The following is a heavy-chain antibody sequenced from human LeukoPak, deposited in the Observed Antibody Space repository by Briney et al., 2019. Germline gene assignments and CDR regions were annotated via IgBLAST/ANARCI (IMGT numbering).Heavy chain of an antibody. CDR2: ISSSGSTI. Sequence: GGSLRLSCAASGFTFSSYSVSWVRQAPGKGLEWVSYISSSGSTIYYAGSVKGRFTISKDNAKNSLYLQMNSLRAEDTAVYYCARDGSGWYGYYFDYWGQGTLVTVSS. D-gene: IGHD6-19*01. CDR1: GFTFSSYS. CDR3: ARDGSGWYGYYFDY. V-gene: IGHV3-11*01. J-gene: IGHJ4*02.